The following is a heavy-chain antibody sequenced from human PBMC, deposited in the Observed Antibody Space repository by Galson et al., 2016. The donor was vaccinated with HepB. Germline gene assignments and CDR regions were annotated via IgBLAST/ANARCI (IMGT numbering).Heavy chain of an antibody. CDR2: IYNSGST. V-gene: IGHV4-59*01. CDR3: ARDRQPSRYHGLHV. CDR1: GGSISDYY. J-gene: IGHJ4*02. Sequence: SETLSLTCTVSGGSISDYYWSWIRQPPGKGLEWIGYIYNSGSTNYNPSLKSRVTISIDTPKNQFSLKVSSVTAADTAVYYCARDRQPSRYHGLHVWGQGTLVTVSS. D-gene: IGHD1-14*01.